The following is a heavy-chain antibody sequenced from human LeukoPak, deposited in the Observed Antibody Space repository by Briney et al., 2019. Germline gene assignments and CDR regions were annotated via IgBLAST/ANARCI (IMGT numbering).Heavy chain of an antibody. V-gene: IGHV4-39*01. CDR1: GGSISSSSYY. J-gene: IGHJ5*02. CDR2: IYYSGST. D-gene: IGHD6-19*01. Sequence: KPSETLSLTCTVSGGSISSSSYYWGWIRQPPGKGLEWIGSIYYSGSTYYNPSLKSRVTISVDTSKNQFSLKLSSVTAADTAVYYCASAYSSGWADWFDPWGQGTLVTVPS. CDR3: ASAYSSGWADWFDP.